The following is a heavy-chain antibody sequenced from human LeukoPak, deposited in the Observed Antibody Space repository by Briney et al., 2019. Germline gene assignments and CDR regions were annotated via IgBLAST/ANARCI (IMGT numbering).Heavy chain of an antibody. CDR1: GFSLSSYR. J-gene: IGHJ4*02. V-gene: IGHV3-74*01. D-gene: IGHD6-13*01. CDR3: GRGGAAAVFDY. CDR2: INSDGSTT. Sequence: GGSLRLSCAASGFSLSSYRMHWVRQAPGKGLVWVSRINSDGSTTTYADSVKGRFTISRDNARNTLYLQMSSLRAEDTAVYYCGRGGAAAVFDYWGQGTLVTVSS.